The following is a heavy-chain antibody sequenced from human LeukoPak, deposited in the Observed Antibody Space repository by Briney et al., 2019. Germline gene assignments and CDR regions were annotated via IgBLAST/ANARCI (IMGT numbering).Heavy chain of an antibody. V-gene: IGHV1-8*03. D-gene: IGHD6-13*01. Sequence: AASVKVSCKASGYTFTSYDINWVRQATGQGLEWMGWMNPNSGNTGYAQKFQGRVTITRNTSISTAYMELSSLRSEDTAVYYCARVAAGGYYFDYWGQGTLVTVSS. CDR2: MNPNSGNT. J-gene: IGHJ4*02. CDR1: GYTFTSYD. CDR3: ARVAAGGYYFDY.